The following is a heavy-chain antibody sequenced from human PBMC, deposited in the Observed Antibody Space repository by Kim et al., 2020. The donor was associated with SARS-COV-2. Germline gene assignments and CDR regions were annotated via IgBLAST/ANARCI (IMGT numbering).Heavy chain of an antibody. J-gene: IGHJ4*02. CDR3: ARSLAGAGSQRRVGPKKKQVPFDY. CDR2: INHSGST. CDR1: GGSFSGYY. D-gene: IGHD6-13*01. V-gene: IGHV4-34*01. Sequence: SETLSLTCAVYGGSFSGYYWSWIRQPPGKGLEWIGEINHSGSTNYNPSLKSRVTISVDTSKNQFSLKLSSVTAADTAVYYCARSLAGAGSQRRVGPKKKQVPFDYWGQGTLVTVSS.